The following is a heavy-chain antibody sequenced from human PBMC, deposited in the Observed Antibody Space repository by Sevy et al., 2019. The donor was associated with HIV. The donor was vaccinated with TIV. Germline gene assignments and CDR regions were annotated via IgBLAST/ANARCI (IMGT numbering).Heavy chain of an antibody. V-gene: IGHV4-59*01. CDR3: ARETVGAGYYFDY. CDR2: VFYSGTT. CDR1: GGSISPYY. D-gene: IGHD1-26*01. Sequence: SETLSLTCSVSGGSISPYYWTWIRQPPGKALEWIGYVFYSGTTNYNPSLESRVTISLDTSKNQCSLNLTSVTAADTAFYYCARETVGAGYYFDYWGQGTLVTVSS. J-gene: IGHJ4*02.